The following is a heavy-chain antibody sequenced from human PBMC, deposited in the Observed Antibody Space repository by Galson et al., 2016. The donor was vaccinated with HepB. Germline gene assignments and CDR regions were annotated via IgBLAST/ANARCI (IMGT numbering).Heavy chain of an antibody. CDR2: VSYDGTNQ. CDR1: GFMFCSYA. CDR3: AREVTYCSGGCCYYFDY. J-gene: IGHJ4*02. Sequence: SLRLSCAASGFMFCSYAMHWVRQAPGKGLEWVAFVSYDGTNQYYTDSVKGRFTISRDNSKSTLYLQMNGLRPEDSALYYCAREVTYCSGGCCYYFDYWGQGTLVTVSS. V-gene: IGHV3-30-3*01. D-gene: IGHD2-15*01.